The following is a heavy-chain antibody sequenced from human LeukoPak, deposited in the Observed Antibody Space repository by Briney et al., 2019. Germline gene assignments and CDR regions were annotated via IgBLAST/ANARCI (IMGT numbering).Heavy chain of an antibody. J-gene: IGHJ4*02. CDR2: IFSAGIT. CDR1: GFTFSDHW. V-gene: IGHV3-53*04. CDR3: ARALSSGWYIDY. Sequence: GGSLRLSCAASGFTFSDHWMAWVRQAPGKGLEWVSVIFSAGITYYADSVKGRFTISRLNTQNTLYLQMSSLTAEDTAVYYCARALSSGWYIDYWGQGTLVTVSA. D-gene: IGHD6-19*01.